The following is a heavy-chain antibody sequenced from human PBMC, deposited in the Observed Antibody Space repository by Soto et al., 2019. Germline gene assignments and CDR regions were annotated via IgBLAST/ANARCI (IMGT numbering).Heavy chain of an antibody. D-gene: IGHD1-26*01. CDR3: ARTTHIVGATRFDY. CDR2: IIPIFGTA. V-gene: IGHV1-69*06. Sequence: SVKVSCKASGGTFSSYAISWVRQAPGQGLEWMGGIIPIFGTANYAQKFQGRVTITADKSTSTAYMELSSLRSEETAVYYCARTTHIVGATRFDYWGQGTLVTVSS. J-gene: IGHJ4*02. CDR1: GGTFSSYA.